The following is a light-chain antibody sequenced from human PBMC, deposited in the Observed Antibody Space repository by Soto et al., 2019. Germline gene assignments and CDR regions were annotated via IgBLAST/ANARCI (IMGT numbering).Light chain of an antibody. V-gene: IGKV3-20*01. CDR1: QSVSSSY. CDR3: QQYDSSPT. CDR2: GAF. J-gene: IGKJ1*01. Sequence: EIVLTQSPGTLSLSPGGRATLSCRASQSVSSSYLAWYQQKSGQAPRLLIYGAFSRATGIPDRFSGSGSGTDFTLTISRLEPEDFAVYYCQQYDSSPTFGQGTKVEIK.